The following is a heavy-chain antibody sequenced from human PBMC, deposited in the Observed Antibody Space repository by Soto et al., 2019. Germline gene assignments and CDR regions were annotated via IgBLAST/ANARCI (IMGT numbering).Heavy chain of an antibody. CDR2: IYSGGST. V-gene: IGHV3-53*01. CDR1: GFTVSSNY. Sequence: GGLLRLSCAASGFTVSSNYMSWVRQAPGKGLEWVSVIYSGGSTYYADSVKGRFTISRDNSKNTLYLQMNSLRAEDTAVYYCAAYYDSSGYYHTIFDIWGQGTMVTVSS. D-gene: IGHD3-22*01. CDR3: AAYYDSSGYYHTIFDI. J-gene: IGHJ3*02.